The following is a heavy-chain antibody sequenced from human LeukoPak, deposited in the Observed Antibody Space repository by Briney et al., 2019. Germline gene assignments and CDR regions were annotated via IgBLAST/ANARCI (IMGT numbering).Heavy chain of an antibody. CDR2: INYSGST. J-gene: IGHJ4*02. Sequence: PSETLSLTCTVSGGSISNYYWSWIRQPPGRGLEWIGYINYSGSTNYNPSPKSRVTISVDTSKNQFSLKVTSVTAADTAVYYCARLNGGYWGQGTLVTVSS. D-gene: IGHD1-1*01. CDR1: GGSISNYY. V-gene: IGHV4-59*08. CDR3: ARLNGGY.